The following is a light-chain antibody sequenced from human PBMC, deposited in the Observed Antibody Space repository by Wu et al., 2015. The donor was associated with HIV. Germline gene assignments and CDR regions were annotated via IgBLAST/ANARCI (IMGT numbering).Light chain of an antibody. Sequence: DIQMTQSPSSLSASVGDRVTITCRASQSISTYLNWYLQKPGKAPKLLIFAASSLQSGVPSRFSGSGSGTDFTLTISTLQPEDFATYYCQQYWRTPRSFGQGTKLEI. CDR3: QQYWRTPRS. V-gene: IGKV1-39*01. CDR1: QSISTY. J-gene: IGKJ2*03. CDR2: AAS.